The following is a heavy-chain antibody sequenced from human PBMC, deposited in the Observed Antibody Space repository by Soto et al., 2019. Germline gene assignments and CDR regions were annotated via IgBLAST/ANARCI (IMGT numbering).Heavy chain of an antibody. Sequence: QVQLVQSGAEVKKPGASVKVSCKASGYTFTSYGISWVRQAPGQGLEWMGWISAYNGNTNYAQKLQGRVTMTTDTSASTAYMELRSLRSDDTAVYYCASGYCSGGSCDRVRYWGQGTLVTVSS. CDR3: ASGYCSGGSCDRVRY. D-gene: IGHD2-15*01. CDR2: ISAYNGNT. J-gene: IGHJ4*02. CDR1: GYTFTSYG. V-gene: IGHV1-18*01.